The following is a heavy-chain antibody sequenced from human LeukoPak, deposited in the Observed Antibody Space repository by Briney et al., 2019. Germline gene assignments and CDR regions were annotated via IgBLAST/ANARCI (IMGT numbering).Heavy chain of an antibody. CDR3: AKAKGHDILTGSRIFDY. J-gene: IGHJ4*02. Sequence: GGSLRLSCAASGFTFSSYVVNWVRQAPGKGLEWVSLISDGGDIIYYADSVKGRFTISRDNSKNTLYLQMNSLRAEDTAIYYCAKAKGHDILTGSRIFDYWGQGTLVTISS. CDR2: ISDGGDII. D-gene: IGHD3-9*01. V-gene: IGHV3-23*01. CDR1: GFTFSSYV.